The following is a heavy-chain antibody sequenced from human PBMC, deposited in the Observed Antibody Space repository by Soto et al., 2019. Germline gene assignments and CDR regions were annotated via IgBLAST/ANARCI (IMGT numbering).Heavy chain of an antibody. CDR2: IKQDGNEK. D-gene: IGHD3-22*01. CDR1: GFTLNIFW. J-gene: IGHJ4*02. Sequence: EVQLVESGGGLVQTGGSLRLSCTGSGFTLNIFWMRWVRQAPGKGLEWVANIKQDGNEKYYVQSVMGRFTVSRDNAKNSLFLQMNTLRAEDTAVYYCARSSSGYFDSWGQGTLVTVSS. V-gene: IGHV3-7*05. CDR3: ARSSSGYFDS.